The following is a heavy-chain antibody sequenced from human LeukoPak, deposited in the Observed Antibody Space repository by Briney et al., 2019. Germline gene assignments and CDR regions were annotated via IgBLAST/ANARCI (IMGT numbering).Heavy chain of an antibody. D-gene: IGHD1-7*01. CDR1: GFTFSSYA. Sequence: GGSLRLSCAASGFTFSSYAMSWVRQAPGKGLEWVSAISGSGGSTYYADSVKGRFTISRDNSRNTLYLQMNSLRAEDTAVYYCAKRRDPLVTGTNSCDYWGQGTLVTVSS. V-gene: IGHV3-23*01. CDR3: AKRRDPLVTGTNSCDY. J-gene: IGHJ4*02. CDR2: ISGSGGST.